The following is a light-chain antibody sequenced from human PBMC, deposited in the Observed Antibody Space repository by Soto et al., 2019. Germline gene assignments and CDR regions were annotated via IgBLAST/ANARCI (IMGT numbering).Light chain of an antibody. CDR1: QSLVFSDGNTY. Sequence: DVVMTQSPLSLPVTLGQPASISCRSSQSLVFSDGNTYLSWIQQRPGQSPRRLIYKVSNRDFGVADRFSGSGSGTDFTLKISRVEAEDVGVYYCMQGTHWPPYTFGQGTKLEIK. V-gene: IGKV2-30*01. CDR3: MQGTHWPPYT. CDR2: KVS. J-gene: IGKJ2*01.